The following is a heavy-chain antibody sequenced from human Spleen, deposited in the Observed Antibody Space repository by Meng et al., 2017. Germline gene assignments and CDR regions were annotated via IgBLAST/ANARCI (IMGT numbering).Heavy chain of an antibody. CDR3: AKMGDDYGDFTDAFDI. V-gene: IGHV3-9*03. CDR1: GFTFDDYA. D-gene: IGHD4-17*01. CDR2: ISWNSGSI. Sequence: LSLTCAASGFTFDDYAMHWVRQAPGKGLEWVSGISWNSGSIGYADSVKGRFTISRDNAQNSLYLQMNSLRAKDMALYYCAKMGDDYGDFTDAFDIWGQGTMVTVSS. J-gene: IGHJ3*02.